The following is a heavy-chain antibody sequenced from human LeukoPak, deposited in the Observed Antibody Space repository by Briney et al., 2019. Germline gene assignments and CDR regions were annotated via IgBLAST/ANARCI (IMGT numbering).Heavy chain of an antibody. D-gene: IGHD6-6*01. V-gene: IGHV3-23*01. CDR1: GFTFSSYA. Sequence: GGSLRLSCAASGFTFSSYAMSWVRQAPEKGLEWVSAISGSGGSTYYADSVKGRFTISRDYSKNTLYLQMNSLRAEDTAVYYCAKVEAARPGGHLVGWGQGTLVTVSS. CDR3: AKVEAARPGGHLVG. J-gene: IGHJ4*02. CDR2: ISGSGGST.